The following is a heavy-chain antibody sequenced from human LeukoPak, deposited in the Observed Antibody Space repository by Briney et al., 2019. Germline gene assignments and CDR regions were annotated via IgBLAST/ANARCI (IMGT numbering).Heavy chain of an antibody. V-gene: IGHV3-48*02. J-gene: IGHJ3*01. CDR3: ARGDTLSDLNAFDL. CDR1: GSTCSTYT. CDR2: ITVSSST. Sequence: PGGSLRLSCAASGSTCSTYTMNWVRQAPGKGLEWVSYITVSSSTYYADSVQGRFTISRDNAKNSLYLQMNSLRDEDTAVYYCARGDTLSDLNAFDLWGQGTMVTVSS.